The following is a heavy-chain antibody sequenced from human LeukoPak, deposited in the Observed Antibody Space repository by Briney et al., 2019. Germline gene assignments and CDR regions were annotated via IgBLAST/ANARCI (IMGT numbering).Heavy chain of an antibody. Sequence: SVKVSCKASGGTFSTYAINWVRQAPGQGLEWMGRIVPIVGLVNFARKFQGRVTITADKSTTTAYMELSSLRSEDTAVYYCASPGACLPVGDRPTGFDSWGQGTLVTVSS. CDR1: GGTFSTYA. D-gene: IGHD2-21*02. CDR3: ASPGACLPVGDRPTGFDS. J-gene: IGHJ4*02. CDR2: IVPIVGLV. V-gene: IGHV1-69*04.